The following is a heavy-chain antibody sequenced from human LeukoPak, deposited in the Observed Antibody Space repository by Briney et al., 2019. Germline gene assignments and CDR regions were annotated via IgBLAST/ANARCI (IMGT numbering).Heavy chain of an antibody. J-gene: IGHJ6*04. CDR3: ARKIFLDV. V-gene: IGHV4-34*01. CDR2: INHSGST. CDR1: GGSFSGYY. Sequence: SETLSLTCAVYGGSFSGYYRSWIRQPPGKGLEWIGEINHSGSTNYNPSLKSRVIISVDMSKSQFSLKLSSVTAADTAVYYCARKIFLDVWGKGTTVTVSS.